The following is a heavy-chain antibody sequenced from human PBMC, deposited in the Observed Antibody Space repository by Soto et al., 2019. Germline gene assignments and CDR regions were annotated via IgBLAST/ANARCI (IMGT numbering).Heavy chain of an antibody. J-gene: IGHJ4*02. V-gene: IGHV3-23*01. CDR3: ARVPAPYRYYFDY. D-gene: IGHD3-16*02. Sequence: EVQLLESGGGLVQPGGSLRLSCGASGFTFSTYVMAWVRQAPGKGLEWVSMISDSGDTTYYADSVKGRFTISRDNSKNTVYLQMTSLTAEDTGIYFCARVPAPYRYYFDYWGQGTLVTVSS. CDR2: ISDSGDTT. CDR1: GFTFSTYV.